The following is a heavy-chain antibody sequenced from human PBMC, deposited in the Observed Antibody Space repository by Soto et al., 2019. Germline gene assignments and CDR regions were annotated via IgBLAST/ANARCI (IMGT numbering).Heavy chain of an antibody. CDR1: GGSISSSNW. CDR2: IYHSGST. D-gene: IGHD3-10*01. CDR3: SWVYFYGSGRRLYYYYGMDV. Sequence: SETLSLTCAVSGGSISSSNWWSWVRQPPGKGLEWIGEIYHSGSTNYNPSLKSRVTISVDTSKNQFSLKLSSVTAADTAVYYCSWVYFYGSGRRLYYYYGMDVWGQGTTVTVSS. V-gene: IGHV4-4*02. J-gene: IGHJ6*02.